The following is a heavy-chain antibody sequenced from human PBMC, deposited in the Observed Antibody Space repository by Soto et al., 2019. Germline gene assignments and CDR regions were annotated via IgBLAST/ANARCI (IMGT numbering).Heavy chain of an antibody. Sequence: SATLSLTCTVPGHSISSSSYYWGLIRHPPGKGLEWIGSIYYSGYTYYNPSLKSRVTISVDTSKNQFSLKLSSVTAADTAVYYCARHNGPLYVGYYYDMDVWGQGTTVT. CDR1: GHSISSSSYY. V-gene: IGHV4-39*01. CDR3: ARHNGPLYVGYYYDMDV. CDR2: IYYSGYT. J-gene: IGHJ6*02. D-gene: IGHD3-16*01.